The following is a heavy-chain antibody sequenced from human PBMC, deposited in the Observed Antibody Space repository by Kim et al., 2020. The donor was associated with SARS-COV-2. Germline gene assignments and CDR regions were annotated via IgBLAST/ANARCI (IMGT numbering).Heavy chain of an antibody. D-gene: IGHD4-17*01. CDR3: STADPYYGGNSN. Sequence: GGSLRLSCAASGFTFTNAWMSWVRQAPGKGLEWVGRIKSKTDGGTTEYAAPVKGRFTISRDDSKNTLYLQMNSLKTEDTAVYYCSTADPYYGGNSNWGQGTLVTVSS. V-gene: IGHV3-15*01. J-gene: IGHJ4*02. CDR1: GFTFTNAW. CDR2: IKSKTDGGTT.